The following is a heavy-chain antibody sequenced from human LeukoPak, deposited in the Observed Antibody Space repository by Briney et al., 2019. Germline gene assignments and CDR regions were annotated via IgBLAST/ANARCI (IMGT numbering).Heavy chain of an antibody. CDR3: AKGHSSSWSTFDY. Sequence: GGSLRLSCAASGFTFNIFGMSWVRQAPGKGLEWVSSISGTYTSTYYADSVKGRFTISRDNSKNTLYLQMNSLRADDTAVYHCAKGHSSSWSTFDYWGQGTLVTVSS. CDR2: ISGTYTST. J-gene: IGHJ4*02. V-gene: IGHV3-23*01. D-gene: IGHD6-13*01. CDR1: GFTFNIFG.